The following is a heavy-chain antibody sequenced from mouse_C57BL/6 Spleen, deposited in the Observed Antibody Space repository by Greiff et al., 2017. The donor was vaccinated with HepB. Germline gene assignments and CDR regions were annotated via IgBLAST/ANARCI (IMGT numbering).Heavy chain of an antibody. CDR2: IHPNSGST. CDR1: GYTFTSYW. J-gene: IGHJ3*01. Sequence: VQLQQPGAELVKPGASVKLSCKASGYTFTSYWMHWVKQRPGQGLEWIGMIHPNSGSTNYNEKFKSKATLTVDKSSSTAYMQLSSLTSEDSAVYYCARSHDGYYVAYWGQGTLVTVSA. CDR3: ARSHDGYYVAY. V-gene: IGHV1-64*01. D-gene: IGHD2-3*01.